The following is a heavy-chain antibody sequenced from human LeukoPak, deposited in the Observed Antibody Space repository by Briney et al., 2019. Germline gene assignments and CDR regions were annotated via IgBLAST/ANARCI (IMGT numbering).Heavy chain of an antibody. J-gene: IGHJ2*01. CDR3: ASLSYVDTAMFTWYFDL. CDR2: IKQDGSEK. Sequence: GGSLRLSCAASGFTFSSYWMSWVRQAPGKGLEWVANIKQDGSEKYYVDSVKGRFTISRDNAKNSLYLQMNSLRAEDTAVYYCASLSYVDTAMFTWYFDLWGRGTLVTVSS. D-gene: IGHD5-18*01. V-gene: IGHV3-7*01. CDR1: GFTFSSYW.